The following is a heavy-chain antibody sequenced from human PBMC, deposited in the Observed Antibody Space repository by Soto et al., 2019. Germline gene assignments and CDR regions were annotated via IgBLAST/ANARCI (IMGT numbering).Heavy chain of an antibody. V-gene: IGHV4-34*01. J-gene: IGHJ2*01. CDR2: INHSGST. CDR1: GGSFSVYY. Sequence: LSRTCAVYGGSFSVYYWSWIRHPPGEGLEWIGEINHSGSTNYNPSLKSRVSISGGTSTNQFSLKLTSVTAAEKAVYYCARGRGDGYNQHWFFDLWGRGALVTVSS. D-gene: IGHD3-10*01. CDR3: ARGRGDGYNQHWFFDL.